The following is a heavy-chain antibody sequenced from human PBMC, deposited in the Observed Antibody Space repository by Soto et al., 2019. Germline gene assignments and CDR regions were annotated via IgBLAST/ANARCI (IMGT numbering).Heavy chain of an antibody. CDR2: INASNGNT. V-gene: IGHV1-3*01. CDR1: GYTFTSYA. D-gene: IGHD3-3*01. CDR3: AREGFLEGYYYYYYGMDV. J-gene: IGHJ6*02. Sequence: VSCKASGYTFTSYAMHWVRQAPGQRLEWMGWINASNGNTKYSQKFQGRVTITRDTSASTAYMELSSLRSEDTAVYYCAREGFLEGYYYYYYGMDVWGQGTTVTVSS.